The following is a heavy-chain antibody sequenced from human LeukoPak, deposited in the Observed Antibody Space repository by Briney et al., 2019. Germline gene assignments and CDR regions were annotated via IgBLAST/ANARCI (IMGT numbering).Heavy chain of an antibody. CDR3: ARSLRTSWSSRADWFDP. Sequence: SETLSLTCAVYGGSFSGYYWSWIRQPPGKGLEWIGEINHSGSTNYNPSLKSRVTISVDTSKNQFSLKLSSVTAADTAVYYCARSLRTSWSSRADWFDPWGQGTLVTVSS. D-gene: IGHD2-2*01. V-gene: IGHV4-34*01. CDR1: GGSFSGYY. J-gene: IGHJ5*02. CDR2: INHSGST.